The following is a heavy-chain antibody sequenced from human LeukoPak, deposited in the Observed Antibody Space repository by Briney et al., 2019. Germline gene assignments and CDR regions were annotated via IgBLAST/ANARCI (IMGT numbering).Heavy chain of an antibody. V-gene: IGHV4-4*07. CDR1: GGSISSYY. CDR3: ARDTGIRGYSGYDLGY. CDR2: IYTSGST. J-gene: IGHJ4*02. D-gene: IGHD5-12*01. Sequence: SETLSLTCTVSGGSISSYYWSWIRQPAGKGLEWIGRIYTSGSTNYNSSLKSRVTMSVDTSKNQFSLKLSSVTAADTAVYYCARDTGIRGYSGYDLGYWGQGTLVTVSS.